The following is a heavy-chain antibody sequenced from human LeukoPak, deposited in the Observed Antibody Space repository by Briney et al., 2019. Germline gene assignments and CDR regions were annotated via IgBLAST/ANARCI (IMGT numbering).Heavy chain of an antibody. CDR2: IYYSGST. D-gene: IGHD3-3*01. CDR1: GGSLSSSSYY. V-gene: IGHV4-39*07. CDR3: ARAPVFWSGYHEYYFDY. J-gene: IGHJ4*02. Sequence: SETLSLTCTVSGGSLSSSSYYWGWIRHPPGKGLERIGSIYYSGSTYYNPSLKSRVTLSVHTSKNQFSLQLSSVTAADTAVYYCARAPVFWSGYHEYYFDYWGQGTLVTVSS.